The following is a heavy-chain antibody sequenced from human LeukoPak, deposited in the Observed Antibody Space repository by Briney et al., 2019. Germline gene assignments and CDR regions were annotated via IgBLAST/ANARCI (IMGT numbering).Heavy chain of an antibody. CDR3: ARDLVPTGGRPGSSDY. Sequence: ASVEVSCKASGYTFTNYGISWVRQAPGQGLEWMGWISAYNGNTNYAENLQGTVTMTTDKSTSTAYMELRSLRSDDTAAYYCARDLVPTGGRPGSSDYWGQGTLVTVSS. D-gene: IGHD2-15*01. V-gene: IGHV1-18*01. J-gene: IGHJ4*02. CDR1: GYTFTNYG. CDR2: ISAYNGNT.